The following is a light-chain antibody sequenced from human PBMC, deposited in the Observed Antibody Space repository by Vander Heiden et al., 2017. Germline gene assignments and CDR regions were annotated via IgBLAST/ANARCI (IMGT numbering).Light chain of an antibody. Sequence: QSVLPPPPSASGTPGQRVTIPCSGSSSNIGSKTVTWYQQVPRTAPKLLIHTHTQRRSGVPDRFSGSKSGTSTSLAISGLQSEDEAEYYCAAWDDSLNCWVFGGGTKLTVL. CDR3: AAWDDSLNCWV. J-gene: IGLJ3*02. V-gene: IGLV1-44*01. CDR2: THT. CDR1: SSNIGSKT.